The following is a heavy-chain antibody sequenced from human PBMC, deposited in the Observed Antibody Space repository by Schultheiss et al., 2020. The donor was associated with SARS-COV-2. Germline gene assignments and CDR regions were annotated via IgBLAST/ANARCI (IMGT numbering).Heavy chain of an antibody. J-gene: IGHJ4*02. CDR3: AREFPTQWELLH. V-gene: IGHV3-7*01. Sequence: GGSLRLSCAASGFTFDDYTMHWVRQAPGKGLEWVAHIKQDGSKQYYLDSLKGRFIISRDNSKNTLYLQMNSLRAEDTAVYYCAREFPTQWELLHWGQGTLVTVSS. D-gene: IGHD1-26*01. CDR1: GFTFDDYT. CDR2: IKQDGSKQ.